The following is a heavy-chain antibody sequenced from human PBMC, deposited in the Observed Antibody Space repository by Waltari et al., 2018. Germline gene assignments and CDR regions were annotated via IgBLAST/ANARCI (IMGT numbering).Heavy chain of an antibody. D-gene: IGHD3-22*01. V-gene: IGHV4-38-2*01. J-gene: IGHJ5*02. CDR2: IYHSGST. CDR3: ARQGLGSESSGWRWDWFDP. CDR1: GYSISSGYY. Sequence: QVQLQESGPGLAKPSETLSLTCAVSGYSISSGYYWGWIRQPPGKGLEWIGTIYHSGSTYDNLSRKRRGTISVDMSKNQCSLKLTSVTAADTALYDGARQGLGSESSGWRWDWFDPWGQGTLVTVSS.